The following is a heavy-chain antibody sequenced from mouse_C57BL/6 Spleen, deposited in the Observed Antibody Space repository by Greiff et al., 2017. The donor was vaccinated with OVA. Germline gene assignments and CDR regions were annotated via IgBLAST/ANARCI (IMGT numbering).Heavy chain of an antibody. Sequence: QVQLKQPGAELVRPGTSVKLSCKASGYTFTSYWMHWVKQRPGQGLEWIGVIDPSDSYTNYNQKFKGKATLTVDTSSSTAYMQLSSLTSEDSAVYYCARGFTTVVATRWYFDVWGTGTTVTVSS. J-gene: IGHJ1*03. CDR3: ARGFTTVVATRWYFDV. CDR1: GYTFTSYW. V-gene: IGHV1-59*01. D-gene: IGHD1-1*01. CDR2: IDPSDSYT.